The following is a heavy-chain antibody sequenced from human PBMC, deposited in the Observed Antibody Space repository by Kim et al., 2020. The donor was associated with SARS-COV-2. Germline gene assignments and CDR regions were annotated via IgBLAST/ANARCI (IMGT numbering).Heavy chain of an antibody. D-gene: IGHD6-6*01. CDR2: T. CDR3: AREEAARVFDP. Sequence: TNYNPSLKSRVTISVDTSKNQFSLKRSSVTAADTAVYYCAREEAARVFDPWGQGTLVTVSS. V-gene: IGHV4-34*01. J-gene: IGHJ5*02.